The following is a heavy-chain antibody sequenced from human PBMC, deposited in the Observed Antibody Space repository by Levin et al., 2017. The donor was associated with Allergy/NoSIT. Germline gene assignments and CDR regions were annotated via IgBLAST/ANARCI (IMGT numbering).Heavy chain of an antibody. CDR2: INPNSGGT. CDR3: AGWYLRRAYGMDV. D-gene: IGHD2-15*01. V-gene: IGHV1-2*06. J-gene: IGHJ6*02. Sequence: GESLKISCKASGYTFTGYYMHWVRQAPGQGLEWMGRINPNSGGTNYAQKFQGRVTMTRDTSISTAYMELSRLRSDDTAVYYCAGWYLRRAYGMDVWGQGTTVTVSS. CDR1: GYTFTGYY.